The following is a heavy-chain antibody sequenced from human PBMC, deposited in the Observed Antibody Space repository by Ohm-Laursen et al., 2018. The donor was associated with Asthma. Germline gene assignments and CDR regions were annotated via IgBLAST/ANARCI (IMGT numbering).Heavy chain of an antibody. D-gene: IGHD6-19*01. CDR1: GFTFADYA. CDR2: ISWNSGSI. V-gene: IGHV3-9*01. J-gene: IGHJ4*02. CDR3: ARGHSSGWYSLDY. Sequence: SLRLSCAASGFTFADYAMHWVRQAPGKGLEWVSGISWNSGSIGYADSVKGRFTISRDNAKNSLYLQMNSLRAEDTAVYYCARGHSSGWYSLDYWGQGTLVTVSS.